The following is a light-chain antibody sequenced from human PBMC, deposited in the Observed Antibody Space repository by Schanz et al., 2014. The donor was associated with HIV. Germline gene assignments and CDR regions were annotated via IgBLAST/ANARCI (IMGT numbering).Light chain of an antibody. J-gene: IGKJ2*01. CDR3: QQLNSYPRYT. CDR1: QYISRW. CDR2: QAS. Sequence: DIQMTQSPPTLSASVGDRITITCRASQYISRWLAWYQQKPGQAPHLLIYQASTLETGVPSRFSGSGSGTEFTLTISSLQPEDCATYYCQQLNSYPRYTFGQGTKLEIK. V-gene: IGKV1-5*03.